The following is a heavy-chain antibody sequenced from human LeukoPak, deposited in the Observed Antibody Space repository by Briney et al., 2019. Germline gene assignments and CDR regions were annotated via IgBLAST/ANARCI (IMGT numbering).Heavy chain of an antibody. CDR1: GYSFTSYW. CDR3: ARLRKYTSGWYGDY. V-gene: IGHV5-51*01. CDR2: IFPGDSDT. J-gene: IGHJ4*02. D-gene: IGHD6-19*01. Sequence: GESLKISCKGSGYSFTSYWIGWVRQMPGKGLEWMGIIFPGDSDTRYSPSFQGQVTISADNSITTAYLQWSSLEASDTAMYYCARLRKYTSGWYGDYWGQGTLVTVSS.